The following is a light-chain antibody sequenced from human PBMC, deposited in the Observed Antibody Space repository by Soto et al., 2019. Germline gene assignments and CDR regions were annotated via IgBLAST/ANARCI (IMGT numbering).Light chain of an antibody. CDR2: GTS. CDR1: QPVGRSY. CDR3: QQYDSTPPWT. Sequence: VVLTQSPGILYLSPGERATLSCRASQPVGRSYLAWYQQKPGQPPRLLIFGTSTRATGIPDRFSGGGSGTEFTLTISRLDPEDFAVYYCQQYDSTPPWTFGQGTGVEVK. J-gene: IGKJ1*01. V-gene: IGKV3-20*01.